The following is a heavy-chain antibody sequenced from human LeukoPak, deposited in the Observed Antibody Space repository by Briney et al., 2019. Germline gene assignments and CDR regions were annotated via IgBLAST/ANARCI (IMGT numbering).Heavy chain of an antibody. CDR3: AREGGSGFSYYFDY. V-gene: IGHV1-8*01. D-gene: IGHD3-22*01. Sequence: GASVKVSCKASGYTFTRYDINWVRQATGQGLEWMGWVNLKSGSTGSAQKFQGRVTLTSDTSINTAYMEVTSLGSDDTAIYYCAREGGSGFSYYFDYWGQGTLVTVSS. CDR2: VNLKSGST. CDR1: GYTFTRYD. J-gene: IGHJ4*02.